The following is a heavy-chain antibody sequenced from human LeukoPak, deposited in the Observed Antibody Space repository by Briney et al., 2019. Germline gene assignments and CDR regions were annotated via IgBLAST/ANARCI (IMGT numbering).Heavy chain of an antibody. CDR2: MNPNSGNT. D-gene: IGHD3-3*01. CDR1: GYTFTSYD. J-gene: IGHJ1*01. Sequence: ASVKVSCKASGYTFTSYDINWVRQATGQGLEWMGWMNPNSGNTGYAQKFQGRVTMTRNTSISTAYMELSSLRSEDTAVYYCATQIPFLEWLLYKYFQHWGQGTLVTVSS. V-gene: IGHV1-8*01. CDR3: ATQIPFLEWLLYKYFQH.